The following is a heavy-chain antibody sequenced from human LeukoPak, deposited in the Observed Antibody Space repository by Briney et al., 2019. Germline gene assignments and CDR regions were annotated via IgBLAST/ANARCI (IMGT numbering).Heavy chain of an antibody. D-gene: IGHD3-3*01. CDR3: AKSREEWQYLSH. Sequence: GGSLRLSCAASGFIVSDNHMSWVRQAPGKGLQWVSVIDSDGSTYYADSVKGRFTISRDNSKNILYLQMNSLRAEDTAVYYCAKSREEWQYLSHWGQGTLVTVSS. CDR2: IDSDGST. CDR1: GFIVSDNH. J-gene: IGHJ4*02. V-gene: IGHV3-53*01.